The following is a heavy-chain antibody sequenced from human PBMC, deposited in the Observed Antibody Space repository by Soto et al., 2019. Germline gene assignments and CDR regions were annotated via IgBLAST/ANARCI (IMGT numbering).Heavy chain of an antibody. J-gene: IGHJ6*02. CDR3: ARGGQVRGGMDV. CDR2: ISVSGANT. V-gene: IGHV3-23*01. Sequence: EVQLLESGGGLVHPGGSLRLSCVASGFKFSSYALTWVRQAPGKGLEWVSVISVSGANTYYADSVKGRFTISRDNSKNTLYLQMNSLRVEDTAVYYCARGGQVRGGMDVWGQGTTVTVSS. CDR1: GFKFSSYA.